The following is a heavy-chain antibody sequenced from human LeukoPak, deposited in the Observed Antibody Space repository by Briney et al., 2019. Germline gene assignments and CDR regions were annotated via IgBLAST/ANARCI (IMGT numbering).Heavy chain of an antibody. CDR1: GGSITTTNF. V-gene: IGHV4-4*02. Sequence: PSETLSLTCGVSGGSITTTNFWSWVRQPPGGGLEWIGEISLRGRTQYNPSLKSRVNFSIDGSKNHLYLSLASVTAADTAVYYCSRESGPYCPFGHWGQGTLVAVTS. J-gene: IGHJ5*02. CDR3: SRESGPYCPFGH. CDR2: ISLRGRT. D-gene: IGHD1-26*01.